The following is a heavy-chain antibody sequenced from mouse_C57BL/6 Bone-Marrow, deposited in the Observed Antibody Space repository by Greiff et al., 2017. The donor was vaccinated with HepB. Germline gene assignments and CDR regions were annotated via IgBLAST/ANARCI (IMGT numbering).Heavy chain of an antibody. CDR1: GYTFTSYG. Sequence: QVQLQQSGAELARPGASVKLSCKASGYTFTSYGISWVKQRTGQGLEWIGEIYPRSGNTYYNEKFKGKATLTADKSSSTAYMELRSLTSEDSAVYFCARSEYYYGSSPYYYAMDYWGQGTSVTVSS. V-gene: IGHV1-81*01. CDR3: ARSEYYYGSSPYYYAMDY. CDR2: IYPRSGNT. J-gene: IGHJ4*01. D-gene: IGHD1-1*01.